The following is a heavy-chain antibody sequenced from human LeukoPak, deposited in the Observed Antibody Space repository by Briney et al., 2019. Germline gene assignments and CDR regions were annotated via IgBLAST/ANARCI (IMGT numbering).Heavy chain of an antibody. D-gene: IGHD5-18*01. V-gene: IGHV4-39*01. Sequence: SATLSLTCTVSGGSISSSSHYWGWIRQPPGKGLEWIGSIYYSGYTYYNPSPKSRVTISVDTSKDQFSLKLSSVTAADTAVYYCARRAPYSYEWSTLDYWGQGTLVTVSS. J-gene: IGHJ4*02. CDR1: GGSISSSSHY. CDR3: ARRAPYSYEWSTLDY. CDR2: IYYSGYT.